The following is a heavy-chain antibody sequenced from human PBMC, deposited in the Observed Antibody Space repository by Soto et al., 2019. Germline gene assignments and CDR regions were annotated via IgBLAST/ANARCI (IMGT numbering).Heavy chain of an antibody. D-gene: IGHD2-15*01. CDR3: ARDQTGGSPTYDY. CDR2: IIPIFGTA. J-gene: IGHJ4*02. CDR1: GGTFSSYA. V-gene: IGHV1-69*13. Sequence: ASVKVSCKASGGTFSSYAISWVRQAPGQGLEWMGGIIPIFGTANYAQKFQGRVTITADESTSTAYMELSSLRSEDTAVYYCARDQTGGSPTYDYWGQGTLVTVSS.